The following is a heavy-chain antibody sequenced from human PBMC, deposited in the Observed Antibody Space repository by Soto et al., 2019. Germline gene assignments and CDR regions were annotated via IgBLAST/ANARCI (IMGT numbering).Heavy chain of an antibody. D-gene: IGHD2-15*01. J-gene: IGHJ5*02. CDR2: IHHTGNT. CDR3: ARDTPGLAETNWFEP. CDR1: DYSIISGYY. Sequence: SETLSLTCAVSDYSIISGYYWGFIRQPPGKGLEWIGSIHHTGNTYYNPSLKSRVTISVDTSKNQFSLKLSSVTAADTAVYFCARDTPGLAETNWFEPWGQGTLDTVSS. V-gene: IGHV4-38-2*02.